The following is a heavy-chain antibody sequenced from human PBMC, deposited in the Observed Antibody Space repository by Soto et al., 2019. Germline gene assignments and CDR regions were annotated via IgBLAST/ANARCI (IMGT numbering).Heavy chain of an antibody. V-gene: IGHV5-51*01. CDR1: GYRFTRYW. CDR3: ARLIKKQLDAFDI. CDR2: IYPGDSDT. Sequence: GESLKISCTVSGYRFTRYWIGWVRQMPGKGLEWMGIIYPGDSDTRYSPSFQGQVTISADKSISTAYLQWSSLKASDTAMYYCARLIKKQLDAFDIWGQGTMVTVSS. J-gene: IGHJ3*02. D-gene: IGHD6-6*01.